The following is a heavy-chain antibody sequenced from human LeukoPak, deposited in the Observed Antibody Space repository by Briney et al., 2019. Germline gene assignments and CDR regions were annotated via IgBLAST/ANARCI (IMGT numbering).Heavy chain of an antibody. Sequence: KPSETLSLTCTVSGGSIGTSNFYWGWIRQPPGTGLEWIGNIYYSGSTYYNPSLKSRVTISVDTSKNQFSLKLSSVTAADTAEYYCATYYDSSGYMDFDYWGQGTLVTVSS. CDR1: GGSIGTSNFY. J-gene: IGHJ4*02. CDR3: ATYYDSSGYMDFDY. D-gene: IGHD3-22*01. CDR2: IYYSGST. V-gene: IGHV4-39*01.